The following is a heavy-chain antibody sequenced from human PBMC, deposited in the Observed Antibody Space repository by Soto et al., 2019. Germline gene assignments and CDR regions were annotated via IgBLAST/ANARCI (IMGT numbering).Heavy chain of an antibody. V-gene: IGHV3-33*01. D-gene: IGHD2-15*01. CDR1: GFTFSTYG. Sequence: QVQLVESGGGVVQPGRSLRLSCAASGFTFSTYGMHWVRQAPGKGLEWVAVIWSDGSNTYYADSVKGRFTISRDNSKNTLYLQMNSLRAEDTAVYYCARGDCSGGSCYGIDVWGRGTTVTVSS. CDR2: IWSDGSNT. CDR3: ARGDCSGGSCYGIDV. J-gene: IGHJ6*02.